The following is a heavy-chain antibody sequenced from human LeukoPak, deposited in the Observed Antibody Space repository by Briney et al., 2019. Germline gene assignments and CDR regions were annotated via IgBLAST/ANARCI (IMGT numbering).Heavy chain of an antibody. J-gene: IGHJ4*02. V-gene: IGHV1-24*01. D-gene: IGHD3-22*01. CDR1: GYTLTELS. Sequence: ASVKVSCKVSGYTLTELSMHWVRQAPGKGLEWMGGFIPEDGETIYAQKFQGRVTMTEDTSTDTAYMELSSLRSEDTAVYYCATALYYYDSSGSYFDYWGQGTLVTVSS. CDR3: ATALYYYDSSGSYFDY. CDR2: FIPEDGET.